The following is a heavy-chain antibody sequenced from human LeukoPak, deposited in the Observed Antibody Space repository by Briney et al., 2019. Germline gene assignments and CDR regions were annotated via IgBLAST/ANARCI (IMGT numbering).Heavy chain of an antibody. CDR2: IIPIFDTA. CDR3: ARISLGAIWGYYYGMDV. CDR1: GGTFSSYS. J-gene: IGHJ6*02. V-gene: IGHV1-69*13. D-gene: IGHD1-26*01. Sequence: SVKVSCKASGGTFSSYSISWVRQAPGQGLEWMGGIIPIFDTADYAQKFQGRVTITADESTSTAYMELGSLRSEDTAVFYCARISLGAIWGYYYGMDVWGQGTTVTVSS.